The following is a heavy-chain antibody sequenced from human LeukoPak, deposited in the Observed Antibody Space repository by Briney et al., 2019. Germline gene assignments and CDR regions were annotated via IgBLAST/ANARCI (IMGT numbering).Heavy chain of an antibody. CDR3: AKGSSSSRPYYFDY. J-gene: IGHJ4*02. Sequence: GGSLRLSCTASGFIFSGHGMHWVRQTPGKGLEWVAGVWFDGRNDNYIDSVKGRFTISRDNFKNMLYLQMSSLRVEDTAVYYCAKGSSSSRPYYFDYWGQGTLVTVSS. CDR1: GFIFSGHG. V-gene: IGHV3-33*06. CDR2: VWFDGRND. D-gene: IGHD6-13*01.